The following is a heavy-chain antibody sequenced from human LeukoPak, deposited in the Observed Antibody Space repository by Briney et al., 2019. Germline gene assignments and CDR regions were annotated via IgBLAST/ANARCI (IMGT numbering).Heavy chain of an antibody. CDR1: GYTLTELS. CDR2: FDPEDGET. D-gene: IGHD1-26*01. Sequence: ASVEVSCKVSGYTLTELSMHWVRQAPGKGLEWMGGFDPEDGETIYAQKFQGRVTMTEDTSTDTAYMELSSLRSEDTAVYYCATAGSYYGGPFDYWGQGTLVTVSS. CDR3: ATAGSYYGGPFDY. J-gene: IGHJ4*02. V-gene: IGHV1-24*01.